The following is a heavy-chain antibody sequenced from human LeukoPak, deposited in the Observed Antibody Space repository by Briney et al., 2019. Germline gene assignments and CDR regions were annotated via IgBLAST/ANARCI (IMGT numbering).Heavy chain of an antibody. V-gene: IGHV3-23*01. J-gene: IGHJ4*02. CDR1: GFTFSSYA. Sequence: GGSLRLSCAASGFTFSSYAMHWVRQAPGKGLEWVSVVSEDGNKKYYAESVKGRFTIARDNFRNIVYLQMSSLRVEDTALYYCAKYRYDFWSGYDYWGQGTLVTVSS. CDR2: VSEDGNKK. CDR3: AKYRYDFWSGYDY. D-gene: IGHD3-3*01.